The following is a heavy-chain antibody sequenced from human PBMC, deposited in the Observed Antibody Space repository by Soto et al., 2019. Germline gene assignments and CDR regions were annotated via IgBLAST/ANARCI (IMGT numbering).Heavy chain of an antibody. CDR1: GGTFSSYV. CDR2: IIPIFRSA. V-gene: IGHV1-69*01. J-gene: IGHJ5*02. Sequence: SVKVSCKASGGTFSSYVRSGWGQAPEQALEWMGGIIPIFRSAAYAQKFQGRVTITADESTSTAYMELSSLRSEDTAVYFCASASSSIKYWFDPWGQGTLVTVSS. D-gene: IGHD6-13*01. CDR3: ASASSSIKYWFDP.